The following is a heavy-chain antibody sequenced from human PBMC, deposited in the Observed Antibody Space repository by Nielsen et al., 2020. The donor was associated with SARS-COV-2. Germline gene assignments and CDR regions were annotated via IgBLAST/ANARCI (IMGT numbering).Heavy chain of an antibody. J-gene: IGHJ4*02. CDR2: FDPEDGET. Sequence: ASVKVSCKASGGTFSSYAISWVRQAPGQGLEWMGGFDPEDGETIYAQKFQGRVTMTEDTSTDTAYMELSSLRSEDTAVYYCAREGGASGYDYAFSYWGQGTLVTVSS. CDR1: GGTFSSYA. D-gene: IGHD5-12*01. V-gene: IGHV1-24*01. CDR3: AREGGASGYDYAFSY.